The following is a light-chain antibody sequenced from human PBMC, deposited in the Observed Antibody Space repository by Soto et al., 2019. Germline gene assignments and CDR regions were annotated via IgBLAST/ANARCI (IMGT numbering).Light chain of an antibody. CDR3: QQYDNRVT. V-gene: IGKV1-33*01. CDR2: DAS. CDR1: QAISHY. J-gene: IGKJ5*01. Sequence: DLPMTPSPSSLSASVGARVTIPCPASQAISHYLNWYQQKPGKAPKLLIYDASNLETGVPSRFSGSGSGTDFTFTISSLQPEDIATYYCQQYDNRVTFGQGTRLEIK.